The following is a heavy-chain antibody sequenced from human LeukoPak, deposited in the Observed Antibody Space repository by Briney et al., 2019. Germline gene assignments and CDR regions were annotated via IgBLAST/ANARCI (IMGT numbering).Heavy chain of an antibody. D-gene: IGHD5-18*01. Sequence: SETLSLTCTVSGGSVSSDLYYWSWIRQPPGKGLEWIGYIYYSGSTNYNPSLKSRVTISVDTSKNQFSLKLSSVTAADTAVYYCARGGYSYGYELDYWGQGTLVTVSS. V-gene: IGHV4-61*01. CDR2: IYYSGST. CDR3: ARGGYSYGYELDY. J-gene: IGHJ4*02. CDR1: GGSVSSDLYY.